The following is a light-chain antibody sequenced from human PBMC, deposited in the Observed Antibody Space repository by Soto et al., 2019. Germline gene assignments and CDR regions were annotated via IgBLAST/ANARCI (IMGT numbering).Light chain of an antibody. CDR3: QQYNNWPFS. CDR2: DVS. CDR1: QGVTTN. Sequence: EIIMTQSPATLSVSPGERVTLSCRAGQGVTTNFAWYQQKSGQSPRLLIYDVSSRATGVPSRFSGTGSETDFTLTISGLQSEDSAIYFCQQYNNWPFSFGQGTRLAIK. V-gene: IGKV3-15*01. J-gene: IGKJ5*01.